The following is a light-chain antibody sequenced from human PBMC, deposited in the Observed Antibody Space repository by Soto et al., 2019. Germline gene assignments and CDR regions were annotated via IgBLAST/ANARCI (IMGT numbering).Light chain of an antibody. CDR2: TAS. CDR1: QDISTW. J-gene: IGKJ2*01. V-gene: IGKV1-12*01. CDR3: QQSNRFPYT. Sequence: DIQMTQSPSSVSASVGDRVTITCRASQDISTWLAWYQQRPGKAPKLLIYTASSSESGVPSRFSGSGSGTEFALTISSLQAEYIATYYCQQSNRFPYTFGQGTKVEIK.